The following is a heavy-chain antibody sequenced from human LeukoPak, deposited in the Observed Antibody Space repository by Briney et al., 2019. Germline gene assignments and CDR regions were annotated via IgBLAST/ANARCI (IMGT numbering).Heavy chain of an antibody. CDR2: INPNSGGT. V-gene: IGHV1-2*02. J-gene: IGHJ5*02. Sequence: GASVKVSCKASGYTFTGYYMHWVRQAPGQGLEWMGWINPNSGGTNYAQKFQGRVTMTRDTSISTAYMELSRLRSDDTAVYYCASRGLLWFGETHNWFDPWGQGTLVTVSS. D-gene: IGHD3-10*01. CDR3: ASRGLLWFGETHNWFDP. CDR1: GYTFTGYY.